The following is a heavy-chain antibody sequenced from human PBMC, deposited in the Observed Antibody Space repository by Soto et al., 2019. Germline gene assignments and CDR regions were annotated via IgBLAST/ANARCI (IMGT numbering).Heavy chain of an antibody. CDR1: GGSFSGYY. CDR3: ARRIAVAGYYFDY. V-gene: IGHV4-34*01. CDR2: INHSGST. Sequence: SETLSLTCAVYGGSFSGYYWSWIRQPPGKGLEWIGEINHSGSTNYNPSLKSRVTISVDTSKNQFSLKLSSVTAADTAVYYCARRIAVAGYYFDYWGQGTLVTVSS. J-gene: IGHJ4*02. D-gene: IGHD6-19*01.